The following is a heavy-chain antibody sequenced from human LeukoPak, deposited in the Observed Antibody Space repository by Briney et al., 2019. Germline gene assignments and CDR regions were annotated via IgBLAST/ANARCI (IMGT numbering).Heavy chain of an antibody. CDR3: VKAPYGSGSIPFDY. CDR1: GFTFSSYA. Sequence: GGSLRLSCSASGFTFSSYAMHWVRQAPGKGLEYVSAVSSNGGSTYYADSVKGRFTISRDNSKNTLYLQMSSLRAEDTAVYYCVKAPYGSGSIPFDYWGQGTLVIVSS. V-gene: IGHV3-64D*06. J-gene: IGHJ4*02. CDR2: VSSNGGST. D-gene: IGHD3-10*01.